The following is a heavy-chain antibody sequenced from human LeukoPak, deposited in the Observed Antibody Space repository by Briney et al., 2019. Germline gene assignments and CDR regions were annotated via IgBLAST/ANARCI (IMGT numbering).Heavy chain of an antibody. Sequence: ASVKVSCKASGYTFTNYYMHWVRQAPGHGLEWMGIINPSGGTTTYAHKFQDRVTMTRDTSTSTVYMEVSSLRPEDTAVYYCARPTSIIPASNVYYYYYAMDVWGQGTTVTVSS. D-gene: IGHD2-2*01. V-gene: IGHV1-46*01. CDR2: INPSGGTT. CDR1: GYTFTNYY. CDR3: ARPTSIIPASNVYYYYYAMDV. J-gene: IGHJ6*02.